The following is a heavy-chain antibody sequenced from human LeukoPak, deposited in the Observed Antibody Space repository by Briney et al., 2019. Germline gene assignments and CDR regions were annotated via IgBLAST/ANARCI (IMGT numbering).Heavy chain of an antibody. CDR3: ARDTNAGYSSGLIDY. J-gene: IGHJ4*02. Sequence: ASVKVSCKASGYTFTSYGISWVRQAPGQGLEWMGWISPYNGNTNYAQKLQGRVTMTTDTSTSTAYMELRSLRSDDTAVYYCARDTNAGYSSGLIDYWDQGTLVTVSS. CDR2: ISPYNGNT. CDR1: GYTFTSYG. V-gene: IGHV1-18*01. D-gene: IGHD6-19*01.